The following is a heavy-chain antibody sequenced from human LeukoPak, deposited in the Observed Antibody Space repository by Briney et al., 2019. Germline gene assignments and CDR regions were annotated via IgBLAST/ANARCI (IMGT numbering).Heavy chain of an antibody. CDR2: INSDESDT. CDR3: ARDRSISAAGDTY. CDR1: GFTVSNSW. Sequence: GGSLRLSCAASGFTVSNSWMQWVRQVPGKGLVWVSRINSDESDTGHADSVKGRFTISRDNAKNTLSLQMNSLRAEDTAVYYCARDRSISAAGDTYWGQGTLVTVSS. J-gene: IGHJ4*02. V-gene: IGHV3-74*01. D-gene: IGHD6-13*01.